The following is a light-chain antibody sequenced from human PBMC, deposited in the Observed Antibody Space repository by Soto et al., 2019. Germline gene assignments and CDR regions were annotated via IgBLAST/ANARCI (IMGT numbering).Light chain of an antibody. J-gene: IGKJ1*01. CDR3: QQYGIVPRT. CDR1: QSVTSNF. Sequence: EIVLTQSPGTLSVSQGERATLSCRGSQSVTSNFLAWYQQKPGQSTRLLISAASTRSSDVPDRLSGSGSRTDFTLTVTRREPEVFAVYYCQQYGIVPRTFGQGTKVE. V-gene: IGKV3-20*01. CDR2: AAS.